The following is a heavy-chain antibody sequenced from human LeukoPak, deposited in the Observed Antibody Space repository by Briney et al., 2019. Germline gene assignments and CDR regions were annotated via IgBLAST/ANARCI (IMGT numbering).Heavy chain of an antibody. D-gene: IGHD1-26*01. J-gene: IGHJ6*03. CDR2: IGYDGSNK. CDR3: ARDVEWELYPYYYYYMDV. V-gene: IGHV3-30*02. Sequence: PGPSLRPSCAASGFTFSSYGMHSVRHAPGKGLEWGAFIGYDGSNKYYADSVKGRFTISRDNSNNTLYLQMNSLRAEDTAVYYCARDVEWELYPYYYYYMDVWGKGTTVTVSS. CDR1: GFTFSSYG.